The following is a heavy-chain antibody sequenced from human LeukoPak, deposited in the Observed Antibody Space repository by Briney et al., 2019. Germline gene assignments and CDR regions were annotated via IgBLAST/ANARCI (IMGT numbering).Heavy chain of an antibody. J-gene: IGHJ6*03. CDR2: ISSSGSTI. D-gene: IGHD3-10*01. V-gene: IGHV3-11*04. CDR1: GFTFSDYY. Sequence: NPGGSLRLSCAASGFTFSDYYMSWIRQAPGKGLEWVSYISSSGSTIYYADSVKGRFTISRDNAKNSLYLQMNSLRAEDTAVYYCARERRWFGELFVGYYYMDVWGKGTTVTVSS. CDR3: ARERRWFGELFVGYYYMDV.